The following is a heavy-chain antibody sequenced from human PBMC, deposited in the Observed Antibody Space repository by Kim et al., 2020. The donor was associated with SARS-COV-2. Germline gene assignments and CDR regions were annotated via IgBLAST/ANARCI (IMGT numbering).Heavy chain of an antibody. CDR3: AKELWRDHGSGSYPDAFDI. CDR1: GFTFSSYG. Sequence: GGSLRLSCAASGFTFSSYGMHWVRQAPGKGLEWVAVIWYDGSNKYYADSVKGRFTISRDNSKNTLYLQMNSLRAEDTAVYYCAKELWRDHGSGSYPDAFDIWGQGTMVTVSS. J-gene: IGHJ3*02. D-gene: IGHD3-10*01. V-gene: IGHV3-33*06. CDR2: IWYDGSNK.